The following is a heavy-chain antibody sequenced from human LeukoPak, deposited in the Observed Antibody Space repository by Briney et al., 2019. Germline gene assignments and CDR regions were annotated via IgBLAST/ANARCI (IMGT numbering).Heavy chain of an antibody. Sequence: ESLKVSCKGSGYSFTSYWIGWVRQMPGKGLEWMGTIYPGDSDTRYSPSFQGQVTISADKSISTAYLQWSSLKASDTAMYYCASQVPYYYDSSGYSFRDYWGQGTLVTVSS. J-gene: IGHJ4*02. CDR3: ASQVPYYYDSSGYSFRDY. CDR1: GYSFTSYW. D-gene: IGHD3-22*01. V-gene: IGHV5-51*01. CDR2: IYPGDSDT.